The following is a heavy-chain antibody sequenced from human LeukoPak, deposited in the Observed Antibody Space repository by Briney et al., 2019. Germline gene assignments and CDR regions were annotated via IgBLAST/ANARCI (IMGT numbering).Heavy chain of an antibody. CDR1: GGSISSALDY. CDR3: ARGRGPVRYCSGGSCYSIDY. J-gene: IGHJ4*02. CDR2: MHYSGTT. V-gene: IGHV4-39*01. Sequence: SETLSLTCIVSGGSISSALDYWSWIRQPPGKGLEWIGGMHYSGTTHCKSSLKSRVTISVDTSKNQFSLKLSSVTAADTAVYYCARGRGPVRYCSGGSCYSIDYWGQGTLVTVSS. D-gene: IGHD2-15*01.